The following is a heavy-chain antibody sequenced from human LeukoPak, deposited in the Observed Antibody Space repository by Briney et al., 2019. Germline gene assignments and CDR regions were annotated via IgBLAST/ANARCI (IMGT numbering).Heavy chain of an antibody. CDR1: GYSFTTYW. J-gene: IGHJ6*03. CDR2: IFPDDSDT. V-gene: IGHV5-51*01. CDR3: ARNYYYMDV. Sequence: RGESLKISCKGSGYSFTTYWIGWVRQVPGKGLEWMGIIFPDDSDTRYSPSFQGQVTISADKSISTAYLQWSSLKASDTAMYYCARNYYYMDVWGKGTTVTVSS.